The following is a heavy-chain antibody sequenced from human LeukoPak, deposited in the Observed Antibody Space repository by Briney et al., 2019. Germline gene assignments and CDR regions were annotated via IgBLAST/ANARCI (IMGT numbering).Heavy chain of an antibody. CDR3: APTYYYGSGSQSPFGS. D-gene: IGHD3-10*01. V-gene: IGHV1-2*02. J-gene: IGHJ4*02. Sequence: PSVKVSCKTTGYNFTAYYMQSMRQAAGQGPEWMGGISPNSGDTNYVQKFQGRVTMTRHTSINTASMARVRLTCDDTAGYSRAPTYYYGSGSQSPFGSWVQGTLVTVSS. CDR2: ISPNSGDT. CDR1: GYNFTAYY.